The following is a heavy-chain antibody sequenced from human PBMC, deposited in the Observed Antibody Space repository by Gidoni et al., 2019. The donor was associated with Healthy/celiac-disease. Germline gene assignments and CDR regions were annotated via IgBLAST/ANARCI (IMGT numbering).Heavy chain of an antibody. D-gene: IGHD6-13*01. V-gene: IGHV1-69*08. CDR3: ARELDSSSWYSAFDI. J-gene: IGHJ3*02. CDR2: IIPLLDIG. CDR1: RGTVSRYT. Sequence: VHLVQSGAQVKKTGSSVKISSKASRGTVSRYTISWVRQAPGQELEWMRRIIPLLDIGNYAQKLQGRVTITADNSTSTAYMERSSLRSEDTAVYYCARELDSSSWYSAFDIWGQGTMVTVSS.